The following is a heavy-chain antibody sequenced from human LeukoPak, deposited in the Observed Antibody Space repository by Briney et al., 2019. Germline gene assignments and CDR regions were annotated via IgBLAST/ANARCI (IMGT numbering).Heavy chain of an antibody. D-gene: IGHD3-10*02. CDR1: GFTFSSYG. CDR2: IRNDGSNK. Sequence: GGSLRLSCAASGFTFSSYGMHWVRQAPGKGLEWVAFIRNDGSNKYYADSVKGRFTISRDNAKNSLYLQMNSLRAEDTAVYYCAELGITMIGGVWGKGTTVTISS. V-gene: IGHV3-30*02. CDR3: AELGITMIGGV. J-gene: IGHJ6*04.